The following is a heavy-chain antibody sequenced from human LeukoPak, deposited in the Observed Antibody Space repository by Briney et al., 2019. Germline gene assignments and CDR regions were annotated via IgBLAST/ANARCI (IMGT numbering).Heavy chain of an antibody. Sequence: SETLSLTCTVSGDSISSHYWSWIRQPAGKELEWIGRIYTSGATSYNPSLKSRVTISLDTSKNQFSLKLSSVTAADTAFYYCARYIVSYPHDAFDIWGQGTMVTVSS. D-gene: IGHD2-15*01. V-gene: IGHV4-4*07. J-gene: IGHJ3*02. CDR3: ARYIVSYPHDAFDI. CDR2: IYTSGAT. CDR1: GDSISSHY.